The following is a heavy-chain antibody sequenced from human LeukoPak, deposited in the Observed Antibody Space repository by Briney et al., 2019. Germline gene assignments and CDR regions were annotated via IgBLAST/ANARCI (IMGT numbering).Heavy chain of an antibody. D-gene: IGHD1-14*01. CDR2: ISSSGSNI. J-gene: IGHJ4*02. V-gene: IGHV3-64D*06. CDR3: VRDLRGVEPPPPHQKY. Sequence: GGSLRLSCSASGFTFTSFAMHWVRQAPRKGLEYVSAISSSGSNIFYADSVKGRFTISRDDSKSTLYLQMSGLRTDDTAVYYCVRDLRGVEPPPPHQKYWGQGTLVTVSS. CDR1: GFTFTSFA.